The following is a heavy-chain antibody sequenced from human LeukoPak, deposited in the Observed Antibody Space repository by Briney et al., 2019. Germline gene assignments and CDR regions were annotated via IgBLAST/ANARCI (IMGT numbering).Heavy chain of an antibody. Sequence: SETLSLTCTVSGGSISSYYWSWIRQPPGKGLEWIGYIYYSGSTNYNPSLKSRVTISVDTSKNQFSLKLSSVTAADTAVYYCARGNGHFDYWGQGTPVTVSS. V-gene: IGHV4-59*01. CDR1: GGSISSYY. CDR3: ARGNGHFDY. CDR2: IYYSGST. D-gene: IGHD2-8*01. J-gene: IGHJ4*02.